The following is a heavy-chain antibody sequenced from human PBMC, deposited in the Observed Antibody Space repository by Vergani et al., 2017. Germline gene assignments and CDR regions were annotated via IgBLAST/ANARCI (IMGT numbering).Heavy chain of an antibody. V-gene: IGHV3-21*01. D-gene: IGHD3-3*01. CDR2: ISSSSSYI. Sequence: EVQLVESGGGLVKPGGSLRLSCAASGFTFSSYSMNWVRQAPGKGLEWVSSISSSSSYIYYADSVKGRFTISRDNAKNSLYLQMNSLRAEDTAVYYCARDLTILHYMDVWGKGTTVTVSS. J-gene: IGHJ6*03. CDR3: ARDLTILHYMDV. CDR1: GFTFSSYS.